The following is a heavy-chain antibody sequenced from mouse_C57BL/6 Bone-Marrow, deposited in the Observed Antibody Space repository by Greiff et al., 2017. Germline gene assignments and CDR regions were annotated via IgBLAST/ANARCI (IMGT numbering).Heavy chain of an antibody. CDR2: ISDGGSYT. V-gene: IGHV5-4*01. J-gene: IGHJ4*01. CDR3: ARGEGFGYAMDY. Sequence: EVQGVESGGGLVKPGGSLKLSCAASGFTFSSYAMSWVRQTPEKRLEWVATISDGGSYTYYPDNVKGRFTISRDNAKNNLYLQMSHLKSEDTAMYYCARGEGFGYAMDYWGQGTSVTVSS. CDR1: GFTFSSYA.